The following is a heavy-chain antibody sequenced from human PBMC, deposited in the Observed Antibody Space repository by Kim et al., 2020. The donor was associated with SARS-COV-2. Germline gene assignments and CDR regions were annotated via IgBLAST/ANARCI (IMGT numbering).Heavy chain of an antibody. CDR2: ISGRGGRT. D-gene: IGHD5-12*01. J-gene: IGHJ6*02. CDR1: GFTFSIYA. Sequence: GGSLRLSCAASGFTFSIYAMSWVRQAPGKGLGWVSAISGRGGRTYYADSVKGRFTISRDNSKNTLYLQMKSLRAEDTAVYYREKSGGEAIPGRNYYYYGMDLWGQETADT. CDR3: EKSGGEAIPGRNYYYYGMDL. V-gene: IGHV3-23*01.